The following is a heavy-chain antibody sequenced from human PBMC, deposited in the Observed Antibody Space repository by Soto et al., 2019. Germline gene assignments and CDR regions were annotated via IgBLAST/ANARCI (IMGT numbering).Heavy chain of an antibody. CDR2: IYYSGST. CDR1: GGSISSYY. CDR3: ARHYSGYDPADY. J-gene: IGHJ4*02. Sequence: TLSLTCTVSGGSISSYYWSWIRQPPGKGLEWIGYIYYSGSTNYNPSLKSRVTISVDTSKNQFSLKLSSVTAADTAVYYCARHYSGYDPADYWGQGTLDTVSS. V-gene: IGHV4-59*08. D-gene: IGHD5-12*01.